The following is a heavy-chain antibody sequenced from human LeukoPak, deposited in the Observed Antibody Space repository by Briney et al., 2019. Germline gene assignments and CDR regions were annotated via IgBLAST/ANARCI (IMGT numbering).Heavy chain of an antibody. V-gene: IGHV3-7*01. CDR2: IKQDGSEK. J-gene: IGHJ6*03. CDR1: GFSFSSYD. CDR3: ARAPRVDYMDV. D-gene: IGHD2-15*01. Sequence: GGSLRLSCVASGFSFSSYDMNWVRQAPGKGLEWVANIKQDGSEKYYVDSVKGRFTISRDNAKNSLYLQMNSLRAEDTAVYYCARAPRVDYMDVWGKGTTVTVSS.